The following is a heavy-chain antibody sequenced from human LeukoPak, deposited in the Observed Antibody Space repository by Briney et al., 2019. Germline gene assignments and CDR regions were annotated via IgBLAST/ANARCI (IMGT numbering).Heavy chain of an antibody. Sequence: SETLSLTCTVSSGSISSSSYYWGWIRQPPGKGLEWIGSIYYSGSTYYNPSLKSRVTISVDTSKNQFSLKLSSVTAADTAVYYCARLPYYYDSSGLDYWGQGTLVTVSS. D-gene: IGHD3-22*01. CDR1: SGSISSSSYY. CDR2: IYYSGST. V-gene: IGHV4-39*01. J-gene: IGHJ4*02. CDR3: ARLPYYYDSSGLDY.